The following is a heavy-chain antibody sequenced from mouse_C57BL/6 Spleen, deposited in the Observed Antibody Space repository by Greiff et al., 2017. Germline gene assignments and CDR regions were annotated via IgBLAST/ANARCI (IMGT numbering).Heavy chain of an antibody. J-gene: IGHJ4*01. D-gene: IGHD2-5*01. V-gene: IGHV1-62-2*01. CDR1: GYTFTEYT. CDR3: ARHEVAYYSKGPYAMDY. CDR2: FYPGSGSI. Sequence: VKLMESGAELVKPGASVKLSCKASGYTFTEYTIHWVKQRSGQGLEWIGWFYPGSGSIKYNEKFKDKATLTADKSSSTVYMELSRLTSEDSAVYFFARHEVAYYSKGPYAMDYWGQGTSVTVSS.